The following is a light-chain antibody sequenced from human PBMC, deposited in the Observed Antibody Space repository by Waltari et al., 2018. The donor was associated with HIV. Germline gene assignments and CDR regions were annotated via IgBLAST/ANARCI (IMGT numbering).Light chain of an antibody. Sequence: QSALTQPASVSGSPGQSITISCTGTGNDVGGYKFVSWYQQHPGQAPRLIIYDVTKRPSGISDRFSGSKSGNTASLTISGLQAGDEADYYCSSYASITTYIFGTGTMVTVL. CDR3: SSYASITTYI. CDR1: GNDVGGYKF. V-gene: IGLV2-14*03. J-gene: IGLJ1*01. CDR2: DVT.